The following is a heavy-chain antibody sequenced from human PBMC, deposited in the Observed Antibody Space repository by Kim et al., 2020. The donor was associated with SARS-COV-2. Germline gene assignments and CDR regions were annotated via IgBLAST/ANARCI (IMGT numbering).Heavy chain of an antibody. V-gene: IGHV3-30*18. D-gene: IGHD1-26*01. CDR1: GFTFSNYC. J-gene: IGHJ5*02. Sequence: GGSLRLSCLASGFTFSNYCMHWVRQAPGKGLEWVATITYDGTYKFYSESLEGPFTISRDNSKDTLYLQMSSLRAEDTALYFCAKETYSGTSRWFDAWGQGTRVTVSS. CDR3: AKETYSGTSRWFDA. CDR2: ITYDGTYK.